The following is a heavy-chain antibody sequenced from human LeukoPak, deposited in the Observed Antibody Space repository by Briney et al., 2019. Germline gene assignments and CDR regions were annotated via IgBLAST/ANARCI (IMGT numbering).Heavy chain of an antibody. J-gene: IGHJ4*02. V-gene: IGHV4-59*01. Sequence: PSETLSFTCTVSGGSISSYYWSWIRQPPGKGLEWIGYIYYSVSTNYTTSLKSRVTISVDTSKNQFSLKLSSVTAADTAVYYCARETVTQLFDYWGQGTLVTVSS. CDR3: ARETVTQLFDY. CDR1: GGSISSYY. D-gene: IGHD4-17*01. CDR2: IYYSVST.